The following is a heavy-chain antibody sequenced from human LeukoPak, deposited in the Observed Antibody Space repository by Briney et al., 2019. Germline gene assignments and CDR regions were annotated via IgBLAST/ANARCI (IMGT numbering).Heavy chain of an antibody. Sequence: SETLSLTCTVSGDSISGYYWSWLRQPPGKGLEWLGYIYYSGRTDYNPSLKSRVTISEDTSKNQFSLKLNSVTAVDTAMYYCARSRQEYYYGMDVWGQGTTVTVSS. CDR3: ARSRQEYYYGMDV. CDR1: GDSISGYY. V-gene: IGHV4-59*01. J-gene: IGHJ6*02. CDR2: IYYSGRT.